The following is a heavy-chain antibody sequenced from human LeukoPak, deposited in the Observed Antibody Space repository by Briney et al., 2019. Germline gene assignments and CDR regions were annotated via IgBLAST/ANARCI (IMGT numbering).Heavy chain of an antibody. CDR2: IYHSGST. Sequence: PSETLSLTCTVSGGSISSSSYYWGWIRQPPGKGLEWIGSIYHSGSTYYNPSLKSRVTISVDTSKNQFSLKLSSVTAADTAVYYCARHVAGHFDYWGQGTLVTVSS. CDR1: GGSISSSSYY. D-gene: IGHD2-21*01. J-gene: IGHJ4*02. CDR3: ARHVAGHFDY. V-gene: IGHV4-39*01.